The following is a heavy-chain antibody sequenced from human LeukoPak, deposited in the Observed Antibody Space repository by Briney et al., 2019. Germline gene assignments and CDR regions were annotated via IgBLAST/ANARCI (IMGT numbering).Heavy chain of an antibody. CDR3: ARQHYAAMVTIDY. CDR1: GGSISSSSYY. D-gene: IGHD5-18*01. J-gene: IGHJ4*02. CDR2: IYYSGST. V-gene: IGHV4-39*01. Sequence: PSETLSLTCTVSGGSISSSSYYWGWIRQPPGKGLEWIGIIYYSGSTYYNPSLKSRLTISVDTSKNQFSLKVSSVTAADTAVYYCARQHYAAMVTIDYWGQGTLVTVSS.